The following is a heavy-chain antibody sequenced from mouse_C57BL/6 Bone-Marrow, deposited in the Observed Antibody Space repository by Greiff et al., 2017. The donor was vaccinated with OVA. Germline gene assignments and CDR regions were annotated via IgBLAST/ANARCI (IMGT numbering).Heavy chain of an antibody. CDR3: ARDELLDY. CDR2: SRNKANDYTT. J-gene: IGHJ2*01. CDR1: GFTFSDFY. Sequence: EVKLVESGGGLVQSGRSLRLSCATSGFTFSDFYMEWVRQAPGKGLEWIAASRNKANDYTTEYSASVKGRFIVSRDTSQSILYLQMNALRAEDTAIYYCARDELLDYWGQGTTLTVSS. V-gene: IGHV7-1*01.